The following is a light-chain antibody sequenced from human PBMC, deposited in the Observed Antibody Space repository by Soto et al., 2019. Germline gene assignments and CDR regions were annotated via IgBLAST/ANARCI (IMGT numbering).Light chain of an antibody. CDR2: GAS. CDR1: QSVSSSY. J-gene: IGKJ2*01. Sequence: EIVLTQSPGTLSLSPGERATLSCRASQSVSSSYLAWYQQKPGQAPRLLIYGASSRATGIPDRLSGSGSGTAFTLTISRLEPEDVAVYYCQQYGSAPLYTFGQGTKLEIK. CDR3: QQYGSAPLYT. V-gene: IGKV3-20*01.